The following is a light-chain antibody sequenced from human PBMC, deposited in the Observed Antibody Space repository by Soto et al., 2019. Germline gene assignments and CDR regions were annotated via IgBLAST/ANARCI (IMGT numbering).Light chain of an antibody. CDR1: TSAVGGFNY. J-gene: IGLJ2*01. CDR3: SSYAASNNLGV. CDR2: EVS. Sequence: QSVLTQPPSASGSPGQSVTISCLGTTSAVGGFNYFSWYKQHPGKAPNPMIYEVSKRPSGVPDRFSGSKSGNTASLTVSGLQAEDEADYYCSSYAASNNLGVFGGGTKLTVL. V-gene: IGLV2-8*01.